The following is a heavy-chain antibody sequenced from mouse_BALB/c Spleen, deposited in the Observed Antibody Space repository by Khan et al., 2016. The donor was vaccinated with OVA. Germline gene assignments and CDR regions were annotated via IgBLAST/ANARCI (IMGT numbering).Heavy chain of an antibody. D-gene: IGHD3-2*02. CDR3: ARIQGGDFDY. CDR2: ISYSGNT. CDR1: GYSITSDYA. J-gene: IGHJ2*01. V-gene: IGHV3-2*02. Sequence: EVQLVESGPGLVKPSQSLSLTCTVTGYSITSDYAWNWIRQFPENKLEWMGYISYSGNTKYNPSLKSRISITRDTSKNQFSLQLNFVTIEDTATYYCARIQGGDFDYWGQGTTLTVSS.